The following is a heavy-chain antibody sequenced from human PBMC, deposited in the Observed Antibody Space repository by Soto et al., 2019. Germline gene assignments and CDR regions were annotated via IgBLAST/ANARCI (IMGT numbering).Heavy chain of an antibody. CDR2: IKQDGSEK. Sequence: GGSLRLSCAASGFTFSSYWMSWVRQAPGKGLEWVANIKQDGSEKYYVDSVKGRFTISRDNAKNSLYLQMNSLRAEDTAVYYCGRDPFIVVVTGQFYYSYGKDFGGQGTTVPASS. CDR1: GFTFSSYW. V-gene: IGHV3-7*01. CDR3: GRDPFIVVVTGQFYYSYGKDF. D-gene: IGHD2-21*02. J-gene: IGHJ6*02.